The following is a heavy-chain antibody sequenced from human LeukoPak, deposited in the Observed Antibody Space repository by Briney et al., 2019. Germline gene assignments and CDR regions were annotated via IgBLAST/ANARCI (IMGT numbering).Heavy chain of an antibody. CDR3: ARGRVYDILTGYPRGYFDL. J-gene: IGHJ2*01. Sequence: TSYXMHWVRQAPGQRLEWMGWINAGNGNTKYSQKFQGRVTITRDTSASTAYMELSSLRSEDTAVYYCARGRVYDILTGYPRGYFDLWGRGTLVTVSS. V-gene: IGHV1-3*01. CDR2: INAGNGNT. CDR1: TSYX. D-gene: IGHD3-9*01.